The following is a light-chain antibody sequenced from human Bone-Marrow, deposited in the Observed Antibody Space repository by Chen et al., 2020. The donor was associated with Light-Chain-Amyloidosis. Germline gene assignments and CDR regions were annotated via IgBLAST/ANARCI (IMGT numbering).Light chain of an antibody. Sequence: QSALTQPASVSGSPGQSITISCTGTSGDVGTYNYVSWYQQHPGTAPKVIIYAVINRPSGVSNRFSVSKSGISASLTIYGLQADDEVDYYCSSFTSSSSYVFGPASKVT. V-gene: IGLV2-14*01. CDR2: AVI. CDR1: SGDVGTYNY. J-gene: IGLJ1*01. CDR3: SSFTSSSSYV.